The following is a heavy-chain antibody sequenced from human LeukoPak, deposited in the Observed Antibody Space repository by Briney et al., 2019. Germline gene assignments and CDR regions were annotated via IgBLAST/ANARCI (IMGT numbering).Heavy chain of an antibody. Sequence: PGGSLRLSCAVSGFTFSSYGMTWVRQAPGKGLEWVSAISGSGGSTYYADSVKGRSTISRDNSKNTLYLQMNSLRAEDTAVYYCAKFGLAGSGRYHDAFDIWGQGTMVTVSS. CDR3: AKFGLAGSGRYHDAFDI. D-gene: IGHD3-10*01. CDR1: GFTFSSYG. J-gene: IGHJ3*02. CDR2: ISGSGGST. V-gene: IGHV3-23*01.